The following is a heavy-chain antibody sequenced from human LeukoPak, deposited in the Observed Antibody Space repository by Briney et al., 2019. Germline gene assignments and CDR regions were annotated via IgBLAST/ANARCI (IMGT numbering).Heavy chain of an antibody. V-gene: IGHV4-30-4*01. CDR1: GGSISSGDYY. CDR3: ASPSDGARDF. Sequence: SQTLSLTCTVSGGSISSGDYYWTWIRQPPGKGLEWIGCIYYPGSTYYNPSLKSRVTISIDTSKSQFSLKLSSVSAADTAVYYCASPSDGARDFWGQGTLVAVSS. D-gene: IGHD3-16*01. CDR2: IYYPGST. J-gene: IGHJ4*02.